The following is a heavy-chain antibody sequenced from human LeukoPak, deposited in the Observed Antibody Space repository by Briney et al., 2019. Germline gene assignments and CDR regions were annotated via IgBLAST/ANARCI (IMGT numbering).Heavy chain of an antibody. V-gene: IGHV4-59*12. CDR1: GGSINSYY. CDR3: ARAGWYNY. D-gene: IGHD1-1*01. J-gene: IGHJ4*02. CDR2: MYYTGTT. Sequence: NPSETLSLTCTVSGGSINSYYWTWLRQPPGKGLEWIGYMYYTGTTTYNPSLKSRATISADTSKNQFSLKLSSVTAADTAVYYCARAGWYNYWGQGTLVTVSS.